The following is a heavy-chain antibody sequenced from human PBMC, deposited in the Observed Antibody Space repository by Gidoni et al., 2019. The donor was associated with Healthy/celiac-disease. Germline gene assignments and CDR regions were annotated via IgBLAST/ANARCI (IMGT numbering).Heavy chain of an antibody. CDR3: ATGPSYYYDSSGYSYYFDY. D-gene: IGHD3-22*01. CDR2: ISYDGSNK. V-gene: IGHV3-30*03. CDR1: GFTFSTYC. J-gene: IGHJ4*02. Sequence: QVQLVESGGGVVQPGRSLRLSCAASGFTFSTYCMHWVRQAPGKGLEWVAVISYDGSNKYYADSVKGRFTISRDNSKNTLYLQMNSLRAEDTAVYYCATGPSYYYDSSGYSYYFDYWGQGTLVTVSS.